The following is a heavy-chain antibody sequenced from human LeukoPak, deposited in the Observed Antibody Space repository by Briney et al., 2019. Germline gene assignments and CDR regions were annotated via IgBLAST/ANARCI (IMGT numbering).Heavy chain of an antibody. CDR3: ARDRVENGMDV. V-gene: IGHV3-30-3*01. D-gene: IGHD2-15*01. Sequence: GGSLRLSCAASGFTFSSYAMHWVRQAPGKGLEWVAVISYDGSNKYYADSVKGRFTISRDNSKNTLYLQMNSLRAEDTAVYYCARDRVENGMDVWGQGTTVTVSS. CDR2: ISYDGSNK. CDR1: GFTFSSYA. J-gene: IGHJ6*02.